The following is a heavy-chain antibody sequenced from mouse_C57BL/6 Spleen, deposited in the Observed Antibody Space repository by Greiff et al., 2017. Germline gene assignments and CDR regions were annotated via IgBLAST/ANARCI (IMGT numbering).Heavy chain of an antibody. CDR3: ARNSPGSSYEFAY. CDR1: GFSLTSYG. Sequence: QVQLKESGPGLVQPSQSLSITCTVSGFSLTSYGVHWVRQSPGKGLEWLGVIWSGGSTYYNAAFISRLSISKDSSKSQVFFKRNSLQADDTAIYYCARNSPGSSYEFAYWGQGTLVTVSA. V-gene: IGHV2-2*01. D-gene: IGHD1-1*01. CDR2: IWSGGST. J-gene: IGHJ3*01.